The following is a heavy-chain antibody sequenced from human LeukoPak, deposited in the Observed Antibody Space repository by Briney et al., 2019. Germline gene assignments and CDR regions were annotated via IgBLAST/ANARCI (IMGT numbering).Heavy chain of an antibody. J-gene: IGHJ4*02. V-gene: IGHV3-66*02. CDR1: GFTVSSNY. Sequence: PGGSLRLSCAASGFTVSSNYMSWVRQAPGRGPEWVSVIYSGGTTDYADSVKGRFTISRDNSKNTLYLQMNNLRAEDTAVYYCARSASSGWYSFDYWGQGALITVSS. CDR3: ARSASSGWYSFDY. D-gene: IGHD6-19*01. CDR2: IYSGGTT.